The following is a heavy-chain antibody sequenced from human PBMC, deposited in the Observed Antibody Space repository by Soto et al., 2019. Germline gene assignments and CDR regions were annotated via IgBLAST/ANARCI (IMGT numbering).Heavy chain of an antibody. CDR1: GGSISSYY. J-gene: IGHJ6*04. CDR2: IYYSGST. CDR3: ASLTYYDFWSGYFLVDV. D-gene: IGHD3-3*01. Sequence: SETLSLTCTVPGGSISSYYWSWIRQPPGKGLEWIGYIYYSGSTNYNPSLKSRVTISVDTSKNQFSLKLSSVTAADTAVYYCASLTYYDFWSGYFLVDVWGKGTTVTVSS. V-gene: IGHV4-59*01.